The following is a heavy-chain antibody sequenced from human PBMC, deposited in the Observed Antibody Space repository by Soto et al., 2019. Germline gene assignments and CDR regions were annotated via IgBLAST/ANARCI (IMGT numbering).Heavy chain of an antibody. Sequence: QITLKESGPTVVKPTETLTLTCTFSGLSLSTSGVGVGWIRQPPGRALEWLALIFWDDDKRYSPSLKSRLTITKDTSNNQVALILANMDPADTATYYCAHGAATTTRSFDFWGQGTLVTVSS. CDR1: GLSLSTSGVG. D-gene: IGHD6-25*01. V-gene: IGHV2-5*02. CDR3: AHGAATTTRSFDF. CDR2: IFWDDDK. J-gene: IGHJ4*02.